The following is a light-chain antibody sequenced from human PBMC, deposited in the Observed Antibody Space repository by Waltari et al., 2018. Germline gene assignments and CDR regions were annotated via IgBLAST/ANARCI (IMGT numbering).Light chain of an antibody. V-gene: IGKV3-15*01. CDR2: ITS. J-gene: IGKJ2*01. CDR3: QRYNNWPPYT. Sequence: ETVMTQSPATLYVSPGERVTLSCRASQSVSSSLAWFQQKPGQAPRLLIYITSTRKSGTPARFSGSGSGTEFTLTIHSLQSEGFAIDYCQRYNNWPPYTFGQGTRLEMK. CDR1: QSVSSS.